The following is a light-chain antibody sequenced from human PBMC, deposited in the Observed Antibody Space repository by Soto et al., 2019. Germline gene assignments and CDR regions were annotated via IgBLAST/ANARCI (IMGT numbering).Light chain of an antibody. CDR1: QGVGNR. J-gene: IGKJ4*01. V-gene: IGKV1-9*01. Sequence: DTQLNQSPSFLSASVRNRVTITCRASQGVGNRLAWYQRKPGKAPKLLIYTASTLQSGVPSRFSGSGSGTDFTLTISSLLPEDFATYDCQQLNSYPLTFGGGTKVEIK. CDR3: QQLNSYPLT. CDR2: TAS.